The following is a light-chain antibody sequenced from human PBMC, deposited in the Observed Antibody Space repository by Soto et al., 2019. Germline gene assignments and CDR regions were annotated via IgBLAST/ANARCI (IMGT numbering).Light chain of an antibody. CDR1: QSVASN. CDR3: QPYNNWPLT. Sequence: EMGVTHAAATLSVSPGERATLSCRASQSVASNLAWYQQKPGQTPRLLIYAASTRATGIPARFSGSRSGPEFTLTINSLQSEDFAIYYCQPYNNWPLTFGGGTKVDVK. V-gene: IGKV3-15*01. CDR2: AAS. J-gene: IGKJ4*01.